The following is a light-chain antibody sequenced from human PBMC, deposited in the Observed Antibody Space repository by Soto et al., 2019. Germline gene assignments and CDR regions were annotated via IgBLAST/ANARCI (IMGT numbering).Light chain of an antibody. CDR3: QQHGSSPIT. J-gene: IGKJ5*01. CDR1: QTITRTC. Sequence: DIALTQSPGTLSLSPGERATLSCRASQTITRTCVAWHQQKPGKTPRLLVYGASSRATGIPDRVGGSGSGTDFTLTISRLEPEDFAVYYCQQHGSSPITFGQGTRLEIK. V-gene: IGKV3-20*01. CDR2: GAS.